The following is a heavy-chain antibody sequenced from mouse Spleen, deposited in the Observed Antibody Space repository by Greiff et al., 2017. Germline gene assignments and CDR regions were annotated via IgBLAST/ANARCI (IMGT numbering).Heavy chain of an antibody. CDR1: GYTFTSYW. J-gene: IGHJ1*01. D-gene: IGHD1-1*01. Sequence: QVQLQQPGTELVKPGASVKLSCKASGYTFTSYWMHWVKQRPGQGLEWIGNINPSNGGTNYNEKFKSKATLTVDKSSSTAYMQLSSLTSEDSAVYYCARLGGIYYYWYFDVWGAGTTVTVSS. CDR2: INPSNGGT. V-gene: IGHV1-53*01. CDR3: ARLGGIYYYWYFDV.